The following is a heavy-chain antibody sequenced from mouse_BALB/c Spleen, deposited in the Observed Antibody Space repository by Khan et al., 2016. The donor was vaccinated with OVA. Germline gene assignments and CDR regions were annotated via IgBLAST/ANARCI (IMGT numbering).Heavy chain of an antibody. D-gene: IGHD1-1*01. CDR1: GFSLDNYS. CDR3: ARRGYYYGRGALFAY. CDR2: IWSAGST. Sequence: QVQLKESGPGLVQPSQSLSITCTVSGFSLDNYSVHWIRQSPGKGLEWLGVIWSAGSTDYNAAFISRLTITKDNCWSQFFFIVIYLQPNATAIYYCARRGYYYGRGALFAYWGQGTLVTVSA. J-gene: IGHJ3*01. V-gene: IGHV2-2*02.